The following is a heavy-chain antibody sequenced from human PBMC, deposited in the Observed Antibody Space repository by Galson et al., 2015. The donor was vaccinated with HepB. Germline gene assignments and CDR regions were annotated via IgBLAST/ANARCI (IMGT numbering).Heavy chain of an antibody. D-gene: IGHD6-13*01. Sequence: SLRLSCAASGFTFSDYYMSWIRQAPGKGLEWVSYISSSGSTIYYADSVKGRFTISRDNAKNSLYLQMNSLRAEDTAVYYCARVGSSSWYLTYFDYWGQGTLVTVSS. CDR3: ARVGSSSWYLTYFDY. J-gene: IGHJ4*02. CDR2: ISSSGSTI. CDR1: GFTFSDYY. V-gene: IGHV3-11*01.